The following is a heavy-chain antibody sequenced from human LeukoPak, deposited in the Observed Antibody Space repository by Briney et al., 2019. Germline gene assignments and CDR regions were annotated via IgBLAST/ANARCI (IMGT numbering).Heavy chain of an antibody. CDR3: AKPPPYYYDSSGYYSEYYFDY. CDR1: GFTFSSYA. Sequence: GGSLRLSCAASGFTFSSYAMSWVRQAPGKGLEWVSAISGSGGSTYYADSVKGRFTISRDNSKNTLYLQMNSLRAEDTAVYYCAKPPPYYYDSSGYYSEYYFDYWVQGTLVTVSS. D-gene: IGHD3-22*01. V-gene: IGHV3-23*01. J-gene: IGHJ4*02. CDR2: ISGSGGST.